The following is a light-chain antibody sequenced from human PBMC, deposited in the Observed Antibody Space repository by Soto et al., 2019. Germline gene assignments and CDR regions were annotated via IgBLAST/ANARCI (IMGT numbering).Light chain of an antibody. V-gene: IGLV2-23*01. J-gene: IGLJ1*01. CDR1: NSDVGSYYL. Sequence: QSALTQPASVSGSPGQSITISCTGTNSDVGSYYLVSWYQQHPGKAPNLLVYEGTKRPSVVSNRFSGSKSGNAASLTISGLQAEDEADYYCCSYAGSSPYVFGTGTKLTVL. CDR2: EGT. CDR3: CSYAGSSPYV.